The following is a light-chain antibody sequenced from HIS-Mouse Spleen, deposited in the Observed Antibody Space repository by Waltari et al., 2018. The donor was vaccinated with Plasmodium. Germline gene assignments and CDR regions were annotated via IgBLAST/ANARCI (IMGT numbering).Light chain of an antibody. Sequence: DIQMTQSPSTLSASVGDRVTITCRASQSISSWLAWYQQKPGKAPKLLIYKDSSLESGVPSRFSGSGSGTEFTLTISSLQPDDFATYYCQQYNSYSWTFGQGTKVEIK. CDR1: QSISSW. J-gene: IGKJ1*01. V-gene: IGKV1-5*03. CDR3: QQYNSYSWT. CDR2: KDS.